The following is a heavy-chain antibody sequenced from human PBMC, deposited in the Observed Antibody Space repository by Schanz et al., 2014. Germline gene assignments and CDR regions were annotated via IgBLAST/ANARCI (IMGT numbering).Heavy chain of an antibody. V-gene: IGHV3-13*01. Sequence: EVQLVESGGGLVQPGGSLRLSCAASGFTLSNSDMHWVRQGTGKGLEWVSTIGYLGDTYYPDSVKGRFTVSRDSGQNSLYLQMNSLRAEDTAVYYCARDSRPNYDFLTAYYSIDYWGQGTLXTVSS. J-gene: IGHJ4*02. CDR1: GFTLSNSD. CDR2: IGYLGDT. CDR3: ARDSRPNYDFLTAYYSIDY. D-gene: IGHD3-9*01.